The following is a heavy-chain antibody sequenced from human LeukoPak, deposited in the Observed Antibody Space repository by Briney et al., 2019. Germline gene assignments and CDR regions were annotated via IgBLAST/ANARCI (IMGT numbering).Heavy chain of an antibody. CDR3: AIEFATVVVSAVISAFDI. D-gene: IGHD2-2*02. Sequence: GASVKVSCKASGYTFTGYYIHWVRQAPGQGLEWMGWINPNSGGTNYAQKFQGRVTMTRYTSIRTAYMELSRLRSDDTAVYYCAIEFATVVVSAVISAFDIWGQGTMVTVSS. V-gene: IGHV1-2*02. CDR2: INPNSGGT. CDR1: GYTFTGYY. J-gene: IGHJ3*02.